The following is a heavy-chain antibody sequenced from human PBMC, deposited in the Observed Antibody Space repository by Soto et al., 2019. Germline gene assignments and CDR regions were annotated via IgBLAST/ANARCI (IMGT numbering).Heavy chain of an antibody. CDR2: ISAGDGNT. V-gene: IGHV1-3*01. J-gene: IGHJ4*02. D-gene: IGHD2-8*01. CDR1: GYTFSTSA. CDR3: ARGTCTNGVCYGDY. Sequence: ASVKVSCKAAGYTFSTSAIQWVRQAPGQRLEWMGWISAGDGNTRYSQTFQGRVTFTSDTSASTGYMELSGLTSEDTAVYFCARGTCTNGVCYGDYWGQGTLVTVSS.